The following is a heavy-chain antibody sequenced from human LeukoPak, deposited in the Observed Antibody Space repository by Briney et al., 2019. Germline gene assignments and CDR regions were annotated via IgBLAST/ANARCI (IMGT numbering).Heavy chain of an antibody. CDR3: AREDRYYGSGSHFDY. CDR2: ISSSGSTI. J-gene: IGHJ4*02. CDR1: GFTFSSYE. V-gene: IGHV3-48*03. Sequence: QPGGSLRLSCAASGFTFSSYEMNWVRQAPGKGLEWVSYISSSGSTIYYADSVKGRFTISRDNAKNSLYLQVNSLRAEDTAVYYCAREDRYYGSGSHFDYWGQGTLVTVSS. D-gene: IGHD3-10*01.